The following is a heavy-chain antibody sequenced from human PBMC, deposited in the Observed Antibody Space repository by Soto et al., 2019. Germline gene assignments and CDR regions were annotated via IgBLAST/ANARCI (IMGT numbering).Heavy chain of an antibody. CDR1: GDSITSYY. Sequence: SETLSLTCTVSGDSITSYYWSWIRQPPGKGLEWIGYIFYIGSTNYNPSLNSRVTISVDTSSNQISLTLTSLTAADTAVYYCARGGAAGAINWFDPWGQRTLVTVSS. CDR2: IFYIGST. D-gene: IGHD6-13*01. V-gene: IGHV4-59*01. CDR3: ARGGAAGAINWFDP. J-gene: IGHJ5*02.